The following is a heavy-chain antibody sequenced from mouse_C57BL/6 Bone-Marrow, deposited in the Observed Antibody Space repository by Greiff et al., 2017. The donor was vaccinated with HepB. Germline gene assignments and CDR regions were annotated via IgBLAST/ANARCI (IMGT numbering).Heavy chain of an antibody. V-gene: IGHV14-4*01. CDR1: GFNIKDDY. J-gene: IGHJ2*01. CDR3: TTDDGYSDY. D-gene: IGHD2-3*01. CDR2: IDPENGDT. Sequence: VQLQQSGAELVRPGASVKLSCTASGFNIKDDYMHWVKQRPEQGLEWIGWIDPENGDTEYASKFQGKATITADTSSNTAYLQLSNLTSEDTAVYYCTTDDGYSDYWGRGTTLTVSA.